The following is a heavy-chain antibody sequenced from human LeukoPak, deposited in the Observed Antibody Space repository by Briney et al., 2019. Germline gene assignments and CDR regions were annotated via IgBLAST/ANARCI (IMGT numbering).Heavy chain of an antibody. Sequence: ASVEVSCKASGGTFSSYAISWVRQAPGQGLEWMGGIIPIFGTANYAQKFQGRVTITTDESTSTAYMELSSLRSEDTAVYYCARDFSYYDSSGLFDPWGQGTLVTVSS. CDR1: GGTFSSYA. D-gene: IGHD3-22*01. CDR2: IIPIFGTA. J-gene: IGHJ5*02. V-gene: IGHV1-69*05. CDR3: ARDFSYYDSSGLFDP.